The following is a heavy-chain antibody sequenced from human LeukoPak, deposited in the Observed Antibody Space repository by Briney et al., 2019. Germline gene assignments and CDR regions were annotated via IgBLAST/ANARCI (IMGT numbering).Heavy chain of an antibody. V-gene: IGHV6-1*01. D-gene: IGHD6-19*01. CDR1: GDSVSSNSAA. CDR3: AREGPVAGTKVGNWFDP. CDR2: TYYRSKWYN. Sequence: SQTLSLTCATSGDSVSSNSAAWNWIRQSPSRGLEWLGRTYYRSKWYNDYAVSVKSRITINPDTSKNQFSLQLNSVTPEDTAVYYCAREGPVAGTKVGNWFDPWGQGTLVTVSS. J-gene: IGHJ5*02.